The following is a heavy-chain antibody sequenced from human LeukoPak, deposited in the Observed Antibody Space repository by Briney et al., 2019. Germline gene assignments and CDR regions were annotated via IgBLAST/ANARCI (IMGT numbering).Heavy chain of an antibody. CDR3: AREGNRVGDILTGYYRTFDY. D-gene: IGHD3-9*01. Sequence: ASVKVSCKASGGTFSSYAISWVRQAPGQGLEWMGGIIPIFGTADYAQEFQDRVTITADESSSTAYMELGSLRSEDTAVYYCAREGNRVGDILTGYYRTFDYWGQGTLVTVSS. CDR2: IIPIFGTA. V-gene: IGHV1-69*13. CDR1: GGTFSSYA. J-gene: IGHJ4*02.